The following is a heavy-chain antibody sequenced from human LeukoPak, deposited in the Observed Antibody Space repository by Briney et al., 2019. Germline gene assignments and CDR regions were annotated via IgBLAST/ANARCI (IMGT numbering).Heavy chain of an antibody. V-gene: IGHV3-11*01. CDR2: ISSSGSTI. CDR3: ARDDGSSWYYFDY. Sequence: GGSLRLSCAASGFTFSDYYMSWIRQAPGKGLEWVSYISSSGSTIYYADSVKGRFTISRDNAKNSLYMQMNSLRAEDTAVYYCARDDGSSWYYFDYWGQGTLVTVSS. D-gene: IGHD6-13*01. J-gene: IGHJ4*02. CDR1: GFTFSDYY.